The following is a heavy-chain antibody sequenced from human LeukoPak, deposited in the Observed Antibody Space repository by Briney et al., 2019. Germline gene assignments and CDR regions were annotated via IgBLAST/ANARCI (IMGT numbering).Heavy chain of an antibody. Sequence: QTWGSLGLSCAASGFTFSTYAVSWVRQAPGKGLEWVAVISYDGSNKYYADSEKGRFTISRDNSKNTLYLQMNSLRAEDTAVYYCAKDFQRAYGSGSYYSDYWGQGTLVTVSS. D-gene: IGHD3-10*01. CDR2: ISYDGSNK. CDR3: AKDFQRAYGSGSYYSDY. J-gene: IGHJ4*02. CDR1: GFTFSTYA. V-gene: IGHV3-30*18.